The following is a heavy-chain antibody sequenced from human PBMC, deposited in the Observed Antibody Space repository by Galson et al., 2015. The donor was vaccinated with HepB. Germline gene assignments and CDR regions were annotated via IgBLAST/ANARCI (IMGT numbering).Heavy chain of an antibody. D-gene: IGHD3-16*01. J-gene: IGHJ5*02. V-gene: IGHV7-4-1*01. CDR2: FSTITGTP. CDR3: VRNRGHYVKDNWFDP. Sequence: SVKVSCKASGDTFTPNSVNWVRQAPGQGLEWMGYFSTITGTPTYAQGFAGRFVFSLDTSPRTAYLQIDNLKAEDTAIYFCVRNRGHYVKDNWFDPWGQGTLVTVSS. CDR1: GDTFTPNS.